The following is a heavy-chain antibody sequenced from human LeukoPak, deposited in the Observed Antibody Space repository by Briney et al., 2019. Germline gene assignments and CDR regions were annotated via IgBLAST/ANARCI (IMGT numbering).Heavy chain of an antibody. CDR2: IKSGGTSI. D-gene: IGHD2-15*01. J-gene: IGHJ6*02. V-gene: IGHV3-74*01. CDR3: ARGHCSGGRCHSVGYYGMDV. CDR1: GFTFSNYW. Sequence: GGSLRLSCAASGFTFSNYWMHWVRQAPGKGLVWVSRIKSGGTSINYADSVKGRFTISRDNAKNRLFLQMNSLRAEDTAVYFCARGHCSGGRCHSVGYYGMDVWGQGTTVTVSS.